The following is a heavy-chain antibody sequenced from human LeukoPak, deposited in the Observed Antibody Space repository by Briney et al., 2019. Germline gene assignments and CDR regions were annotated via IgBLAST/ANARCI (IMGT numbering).Heavy chain of an antibody. CDR2: INPNSGGT. Sequence: ASVTVSCTASGYTLTDYYMHWVRQAPGQGLEWMGRINPNSGGTNYAQKFQGRVTMTRDTSISTVYMELSRLRSDDTAVYYCARVGYYESSGYYEYWGQGALVTVSS. CDR1: GYTLTDYY. CDR3: ARVGYYESSGYYEY. J-gene: IGHJ4*02. V-gene: IGHV1-2*06. D-gene: IGHD3-22*01.